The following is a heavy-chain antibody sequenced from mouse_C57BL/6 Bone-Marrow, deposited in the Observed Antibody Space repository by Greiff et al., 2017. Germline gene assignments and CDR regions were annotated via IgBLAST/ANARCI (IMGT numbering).Heavy chain of an antibody. CDR1: GYAFSSSW. J-gene: IGHJ4*01. Sequence: QVQLKESGPELVKPGASVKISCKASGYAFSSSWMNWVKQRPGKGLEWIGRIYPGDGDTNYNGKFKGKATLTADKSSSTAYMQLSSLTSEDSAVYFCARRDGNYVDYYAMDYWGQGTSVTVSS. D-gene: IGHD2-1*01. CDR3: ARRDGNYVDYYAMDY. V-gene: IGHV1-82*01. CDR2: IYPGDGDT.